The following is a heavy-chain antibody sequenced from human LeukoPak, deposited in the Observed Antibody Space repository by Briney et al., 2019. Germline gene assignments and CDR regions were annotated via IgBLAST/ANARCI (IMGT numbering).Heavy chain of an antibody. V-gene: IGHV4-59*08. CDR2: IYYSGST. D-gene: IGHD4-23*01. CDR1: GGSISSYY. Sequence: SETLSLTCTVSGGSISSYYWSWIRQPPGKGLEWIGYIYYSGSTNYNPSLKSRVAISLDTSKNQISLKLSSVTAADTAVYYCARHTTVVPPHYFDYWGQGTLVTVSS. J-gene: IGHJ4*02. CDR3: ARHTTVVPPHYFDY.